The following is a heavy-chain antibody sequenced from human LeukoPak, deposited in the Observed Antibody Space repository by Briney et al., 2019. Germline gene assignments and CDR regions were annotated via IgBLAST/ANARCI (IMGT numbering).Heavy chain of an antibody. V-gene: IGHV4-34*01. CDR3: ARGANYDFWSGYYTSFDY. J-gene: IGHJ4*02. CDR2: INHSGST. CDR1: GGSFSGYY. D-gene: IGHD3-3*01. Sequence: SETLSLTCAVYGGSFSGYYWSWIRQPPGKGLEWIGEINHSGSTNYNPSLKSRVTISVDTSKNQFSLKLSSVTAADTAVYYCARGANYDFWSGYYTSFDYWGQGTLVTVSS.